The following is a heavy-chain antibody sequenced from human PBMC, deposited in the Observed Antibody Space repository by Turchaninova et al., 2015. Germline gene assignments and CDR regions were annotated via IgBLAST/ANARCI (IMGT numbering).Heavy chain of an antibody. V-gene: IGHV3-7*03. J-gene: IGHJ4*02. CDR1: GFPLSSYW. CDR2: RKHDGSAR. Sequence: EVQLVESGGGLVQPGGSLRLSCEASGFPLSSYWMNWVRQAPGKGLEWVANRKHDGSARYYVDSVKGRFTISRDNAKNSLYLQMNSLRAEDTAVYYCAREGLAFDYWGQGTLVTVSS. CDR3: AREGLAFDY.